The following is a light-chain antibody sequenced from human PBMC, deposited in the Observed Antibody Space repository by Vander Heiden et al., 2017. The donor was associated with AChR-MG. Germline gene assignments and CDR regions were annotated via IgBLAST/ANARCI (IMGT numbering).Light chain of an antibody. Sequence: SVLTQPPSASGTPGQRVTISCSGSNSNVGSNPVNWYQQLPGTAPKLLIYSNNQRPSGVPDRFSGSKSGTSASLAISGLQSEDEADYYCAAWDDSLNGSVVFGGGTKLTVL. CDR2: SNN. CDR3: AAWDDSLNGSVV. J-gene: IGLJ2*01. CDR1: NSNVGSNP. V-gene: IGLV1-44*01.